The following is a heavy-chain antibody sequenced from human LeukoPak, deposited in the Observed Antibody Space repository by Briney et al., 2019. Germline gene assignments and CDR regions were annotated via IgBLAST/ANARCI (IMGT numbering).Heavy chain of an antibody. CDR2: IYSGGST. CDR1: GFTVSSNY. D-gene: IGHD5-18*01. CDR3: ARGYTAMAFWGSYYFDY. V-gene: IGHV3-66*01. Sequence: GSLRLSCAASGFTVSSNYMSWVRQAPGKGLEWVSVIYSGGSTYYADSVKGRFTISRDNSKNTLYLQMNSLRAEDTAVYYCARGYTAMAFWGSYYFDYWGQGTLVTVSS. J-gene: IGHJ4*02.